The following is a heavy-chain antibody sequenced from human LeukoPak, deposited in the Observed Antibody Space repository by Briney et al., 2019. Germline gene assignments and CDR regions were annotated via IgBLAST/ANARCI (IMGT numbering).Heavy chain of an antibody. V-gene: IGHV3-30*02. CDR3: AKDPRGYCSSTSCSYFDY. Sequence: GSLRLSCAASGFTFSSYGMHWVRQAPGKGLEWVAFIRYDGSNKYYADSVKGRFTISRDNSKNTLYLQMNSLRAEDTAVYYCAKDPRGYCSSTSCSYFDYWGQGTLVTVSS. CDR2: IRYDGSNK. J-gene: IGHJ4*02. CDR1: GFTFSSYG. D-gene: IGHD2-2*01.